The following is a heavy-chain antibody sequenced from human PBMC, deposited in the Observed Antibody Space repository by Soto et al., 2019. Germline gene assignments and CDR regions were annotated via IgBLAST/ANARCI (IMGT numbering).Heavy chain of an antibody. CDR2: IDWDDDR. D-gene: IGHD3-3*01. Sequence: SGPTPVNPTQTLTLTCTFSGFSLTTVVRHVSWILHPPGKSLECLARIDWDDDRWYSPSLKTSLTISKDTSKNRAVLTMTNMDAVDTATYYCARMTTTPLLALGGQATPVPV. V-gene: IGHV2-70*04. CDR3: ARMTTTPLLAL. J-gene: IGHJ4*02. CDR1: GFSLTTVVRH.